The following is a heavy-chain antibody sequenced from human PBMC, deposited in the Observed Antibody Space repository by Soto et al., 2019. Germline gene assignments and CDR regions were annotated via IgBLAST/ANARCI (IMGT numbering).Heavy chain of an antibody. D-gene: IGHD6-6*01. V-gene: IGHV3-23*01. CDR3: AIQAEGQHVPLDF. Sequence: EVQLLESGGGLVQPGGSLRLSCAASGFMFSTYAMTWVRQAPGKGLEWVSVIGGAGESTYYGDSVKGRFTISRDNSKNTLYLEMSSLRADDAAVYYCAIQAEGQHVPLDFWGQGTLVTVSS. J-gene: IGHJ4*02. CDR2: IGGAGEST. CDR1: GFMFSTYA.